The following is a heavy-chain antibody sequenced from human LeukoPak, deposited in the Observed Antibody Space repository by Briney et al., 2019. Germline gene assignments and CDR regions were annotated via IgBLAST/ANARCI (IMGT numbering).Heavy chain of an antibody. J-gene: IGHJ4*02. Sequence: GGSLRLSCAASGFTFSSYAMSWVRQAPGTGLEWVSAISGSGGSTYYADSVKGRFTISRDNSKNTLYLQMNSLRAEDTAVYYCAKDDYDFWSGPTYYFDYWGQGTLVTVSS. D-gene: IGHD3-3*01. CDR3: AKDDYDFWSGPTYYFDY. CDR2: ISGSGGST. V-gene: IGHV3-23*01. CDR1: GFTFSSYA.